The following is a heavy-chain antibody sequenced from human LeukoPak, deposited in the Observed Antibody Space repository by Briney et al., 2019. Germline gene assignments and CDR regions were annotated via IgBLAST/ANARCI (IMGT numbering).Heavy chain of an antibody. CDR3: ARLRSGYDLFDY. J-gene: IGHJ4*02. Sequence: SKTLSLTCTVSGGSISSSSYYWGWIRQPPGKGLEWIGSIYYSGSTHYNPSLKSRVTISVDTSKNQFSLKLSSVTAADTAVYYCARLRSGYDLFDYWGQGTLVTVSS. CDR1: GGSISSSSYY. D-gene: IGHD5-12*01. CDR2: IYYSGST. V-gene: IGHV4-39*01.